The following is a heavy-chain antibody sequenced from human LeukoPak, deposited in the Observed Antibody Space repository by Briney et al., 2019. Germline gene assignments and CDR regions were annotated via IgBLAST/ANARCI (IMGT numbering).Heavy chain of an antibody. CDR1: GGSFSGYY. CDR3: ARVLDSSGYYYGFDP. D-gene: IGHD3-22*01. V-gene: IGHV4-34*01. Sequence: PSETLSLTCAVYGGSFSGYYWSWIRQPPGKGLEWIGEINHSGSTNYNPSLKSRVTISVDTSKNQFSLKLNSVTAADTAVYYCARVLDSSGYYYGFDPWGQGTLVTVSS. J-gene: IGHJ5*02. CDR2: INHSGST.